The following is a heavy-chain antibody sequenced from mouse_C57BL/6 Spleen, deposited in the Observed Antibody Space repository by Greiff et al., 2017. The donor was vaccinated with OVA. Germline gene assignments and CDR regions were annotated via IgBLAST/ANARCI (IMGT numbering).Heavy chain of an antibody. D-gene: IGHD6-1*01. CDR2: INPNNGGT. Sequence: EVQLQQSGPELVKPGASVKISCKASGYTFTDYYMNWVKQSHGKSLEWIGDINPNNGGTSYNQKFKGKATLTVDKSSSTAYMELRSLTSEDSAVYYCARRGIYPLDYWGQGTTLTVSS. V-gene: IGHV1-26*01. CDR1: GYTFTDYY. CDR3: ARRGIYPLDY. J-gene: IGHJ2*01.